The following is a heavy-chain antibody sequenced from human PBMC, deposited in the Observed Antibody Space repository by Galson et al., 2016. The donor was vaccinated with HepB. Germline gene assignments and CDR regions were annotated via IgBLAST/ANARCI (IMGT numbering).Heavy chain of an antibody. CDR1: GGSFSRNA. Sequence: SVKVSCKASGGSFSRNAISWVRQAPGQGLEWVGGIIPSFGTPTYAQKFQGRLTISASEFTSTGYMELNSLRSEDTAVYYCARGHGKFWYFDLWGRGTLVTVSA. V-gene: IGHV1-69*13. CDR3: ARGHGKFWYFDL. J-gene: IGHJ2*01. CDR2: IIPSFGTP. D-gene: IGHD1-1*01.